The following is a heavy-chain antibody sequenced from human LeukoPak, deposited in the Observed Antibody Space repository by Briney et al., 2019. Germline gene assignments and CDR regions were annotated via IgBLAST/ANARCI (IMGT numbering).Heavy chain of an antibody. D-gene: IGHD6-6*01. CDR1: GFTFDDYA. J-gene: IGHJ4*02. CDR3: AKDIVDRPRRDY. Sequence: PGRSLRLSCAASGFTFDDYAMHWVRQAPGKGLEWVSGISWNSGSIGYADSVKGRFTISRDNAKNSLYLQMNSLRAEDTALYYCAKDIVDRPRRDYWGQGTLVTVSS. V-gene: IGHV3-9*01. CDR2: ISWNSGSI.